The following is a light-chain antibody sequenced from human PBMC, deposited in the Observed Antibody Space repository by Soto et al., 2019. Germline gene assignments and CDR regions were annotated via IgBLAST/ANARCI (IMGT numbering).Light chain of an antibody. Sequence: QSALTQPGSVSGSPGQSITISCSGSSNDVGSYNVVSWYQQHPGKAPKLMIYADNKRPSGVSNRFSGSMSGNTASLTISGIQAEDEADYFCCSNAGSNTHGFEFGNGKKVTV. CDR3: CSNAGSNTHGFE. CDR2: ADN. J-gene: IGLJ1*01. CDR1: SNDVGSYNV. V-gene: IGLV2-23*01.